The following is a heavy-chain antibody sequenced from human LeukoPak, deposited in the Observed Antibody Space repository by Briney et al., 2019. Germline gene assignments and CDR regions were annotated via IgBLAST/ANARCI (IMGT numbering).Heavy chain of an antibody. V-gene: IGHV3-21*01. CDR1: GFTFSSYS. J-gene: IGHJ4*02. D-gene: IGHD2-15*01. CDR2: ISSSSSYI. CDR3: ARDLVVVAAIPNDY. Sequence: GGSLRLSCAASGFTFSSYSMNWVRQAPGKGLEWVSSISSSSSYIYYADSVKGRFTISRDNAKNSLYLQMNSLRAEDTAVYYCARDLVVVAAIPNDYWGQGTLVTVSS.